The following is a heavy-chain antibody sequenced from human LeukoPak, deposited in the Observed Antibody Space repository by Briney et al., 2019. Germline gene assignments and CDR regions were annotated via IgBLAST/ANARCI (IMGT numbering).Heavy chain of an antibody. Sequence: GGSLRLSCAASGFTFSSYSMNWVRQAPGKGLEWVSSISSSSSYIYYADSVKGRFTISRDNAKNSLYLQMNSLRAEDTAVYYCARDLRYSSGWHFDAFDIWGQGTMVTVSS. V-gene: IGHV3-21*01. D-gene: IGHD6-19*01. CDR3: ARDLRYSSGWHFDAFDI. J-gene: IGHJ3*02. CDR2: ISSSSSYI. CDR1: GFTFSSYS.